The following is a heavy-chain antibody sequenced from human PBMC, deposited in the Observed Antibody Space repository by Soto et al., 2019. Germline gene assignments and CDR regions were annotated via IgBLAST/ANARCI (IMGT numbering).Heavy chain of an antibody. V-gene: IGHV1-2*02. Sequence: ASVKVSCKASGYTFTDYYIHWGRQAPGQGLEWMGWIGPNNGATNYEQKFKGRVTMTTDTSITTAYMDLYMRKSDDTAVYYCARDLGVPSQPNPFDSCGQGAPVTVSS. CDR1: GYTFTDYY. CDR2: IGPNNGAT. CDR3: ARDLGVPSQPNPFDS. J-gene: IGHJ4*02. D-gene: IGHD3-10*01.